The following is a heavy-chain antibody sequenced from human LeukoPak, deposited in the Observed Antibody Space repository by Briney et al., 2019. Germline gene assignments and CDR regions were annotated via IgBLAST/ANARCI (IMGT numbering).Heavy chain of an antibody. J-gene: IGHJ4*02. V-gene: IGHV3-30*04. CDR3: ARVSSSSWYRYCDY. CDR2: ISHGGSDK. CDR1: GFSFSGYS. Sequence: GGSLRLSCAASGFSFSGYSMHWVRQTPGKGLEWVALISHGGSDKYYADSVKGRFTISRDNSKNTIYLQMNSLTEEDTAVYYCARVSSSSWYRYCDYWGQGTLVTVSS. D-gene: IGHD2-2*01.